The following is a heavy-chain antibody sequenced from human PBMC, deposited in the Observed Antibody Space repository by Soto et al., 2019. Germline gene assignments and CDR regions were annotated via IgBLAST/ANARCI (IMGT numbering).Heavy chain of an antibody. CDR2: IYYTGTT. J-gene: IGHJ4*02. CDR1: YASINNYH. Sequence: QVQLQESGPGLLKPSETLSLTCTVSYASINNYHWTWIRQPPGKGLEWIAYIYYTGTTNFNPSLKRRVTISMDTSKNQFSLKLRSVTASDTAVYYCATLRGLGEVSPYFDSWGQGRMVTVSS. CDR3: ATLRGLGEVSPYFDS. D-gene: IGHD3-10*01. V-gene: IGHV4-59*08.